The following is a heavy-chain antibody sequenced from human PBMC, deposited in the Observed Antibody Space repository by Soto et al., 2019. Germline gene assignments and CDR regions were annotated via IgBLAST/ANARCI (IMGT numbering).Heavy chain of an antibody. CDR2: INAGNGNT. J-gene: IGHJ5*02. Sequence: VASVKVSCKASGYTFTSYAMHWVRQAPGQRLEWMGWINAGNGNTKYSQKFQGRVTITRDTSASTAYMELSSLRSEDTAVYYCARAAAGNWFDPWGQGTLVTVSS. D-gene: IGHD6-13*01. V-gene: IGHV1-3*01. CDR3: ARAAAGNWFDP. CDR1: GYTFTSYA.